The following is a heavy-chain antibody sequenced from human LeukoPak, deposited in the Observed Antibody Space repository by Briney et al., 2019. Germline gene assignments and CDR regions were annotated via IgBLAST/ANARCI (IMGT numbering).Heavy chain of an antibody. CDR2: IYYSGST. CDR3: ARDSGDSYNGIDY. V-gene: IGHV4-59*01. CDR1: GGSISSYY. J-gene: IGHJ4*02. D-gene: IGHD5-24*01. Sequence: SETLSLTCTVSGGSISSYYWSWIRQPPGKGLEWIGYIYYSGSTNYNPSLKSRVTISVDTSKNQFSLKLSSVTAADTAVYYCARDSGDSYNGIDYWGQGTLVTVSS.